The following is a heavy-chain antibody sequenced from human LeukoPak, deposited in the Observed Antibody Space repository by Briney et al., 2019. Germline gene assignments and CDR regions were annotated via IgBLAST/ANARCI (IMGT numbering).Heavy chain of an antibody. D-gene: IGHD3-10*01. CDR2: ISGSGGST. Sequence: GGSLRLSCAASGFTFSSYGMSWVRQAPGKGLEWVSAISGSGGSTYYADSVKGRFTISRDNSKNTLYLQVNSLRAEDTAVYYCAKSSGSGSYYRNWFDPWGQGTLVTVSS. J-gene: IGHJ5*02. V-gene: IGHV3-23*01. CDR1: GFTFSSYG. CDR3: AKSSGSGSYYRNWFDP.